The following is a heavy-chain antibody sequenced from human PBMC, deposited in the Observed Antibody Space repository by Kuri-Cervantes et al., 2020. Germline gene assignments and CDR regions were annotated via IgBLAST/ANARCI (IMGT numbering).Heavy chain of an antibody. V-gene: IGHV1-69*05. CDR1: VGTFSSYA. Sequence: SVKVSCKASVGTFSSYAISWVRQAPGQGLEWMGGIIPIFGTANYAQKFQGRVTITTDESTSTAYMELSSLRSEDTAVYYCARERPTYYDILTGYYNAFDYWGQGTLVTVSS. CDR2: IIPIFGTA. J-gene: IGHJ4*02. D-gene: IGHD3-9*01. CDR3: ARERPTYYDILTGYYNAFDY.